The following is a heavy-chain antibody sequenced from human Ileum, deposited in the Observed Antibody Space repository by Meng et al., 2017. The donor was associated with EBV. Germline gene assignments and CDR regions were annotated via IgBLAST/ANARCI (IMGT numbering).Heavy chain of an antibody. CDR3: VNQGVFGEFRFDY. Sequence: VGRLGAGGGLVQPGGSLRLSCAASGFTFSTFAMSWVRQAPGKGLEWLSAISGSGVGTYYADSVRGRFTMSRDNSKNTLYLQINSLRADDTAVYYCVNQGVFGEFRFDYWGQGTLVTVSS. CDR1: GFTFSTFA. CDR2: ISGSGVGT. V-gene: IGHV3-23*01. J-gene: IGHJ4*02. D-gene: IGHD3-10*02.